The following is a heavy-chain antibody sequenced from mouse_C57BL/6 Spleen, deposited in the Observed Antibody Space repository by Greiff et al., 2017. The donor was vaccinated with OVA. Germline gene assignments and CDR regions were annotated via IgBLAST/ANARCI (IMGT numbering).Heavy chain of an antibody. CDR3: ARGKGLGEYVDV. CDR1: GYTFTDYN. V-gene: IGHV1-18*01. D-gene: IGHD4-1*01. Sequence: EVQLQESGPELVKPGASVKIPCKASGYTFTDYNMDWVKQSHGKSLEWIGDINPNNGGTIYNQKFKGKATLTVDKSSSTAYMELRSLTTEDTAVYDCARGKGLGEYVDVWGTGTTVTVSS. J-gene: IGHJ1*03. CDR2: INPNNGGT.